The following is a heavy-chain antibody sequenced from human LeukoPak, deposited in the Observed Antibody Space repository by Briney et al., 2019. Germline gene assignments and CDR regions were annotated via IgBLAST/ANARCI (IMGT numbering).Heavy chain of an antibody. V-gene: IGHV3-30-3*01. D-gene: IGHD3-22*01. CDR1: GFTFSSYA. Sequence: GGSLRLSCAASGFTFSSYAMHWVRQAPGKGLEWVAVISYDGSNKYYADSVKGRFTISRDNSKNTLYLQMNRLRAEDTAVYYCASGFDSRFFDKWGQGTLVTVSS. J-gene: IGHJ4*02. CDR2: ISYDGSNK. CDR3: ASGFDSRFFDK.